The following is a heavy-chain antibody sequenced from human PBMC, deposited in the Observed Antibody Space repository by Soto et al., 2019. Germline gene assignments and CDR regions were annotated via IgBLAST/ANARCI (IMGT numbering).Heavy chain of an antibody. CDR2: MNPNSGNT. CDR3: ARGRVRGSGSYYNPMGY. V-gene: IGHV1-8*01. D-gene: IGHD3-10*01. Sequence: QVQLVQSGAEVKKPGASVKVSCKASGYTFTSYDINWVRQATGQGLEWMGWMNPNSGNTGYAQMFQGRVTMTRNTSISTAYMELCSLRSEDTAVYYCARGRVRGSGSYYNPMGYWGQGTLVTVSS. J-gene: IGHJ4*02. CDR1: GYTFTSYD.